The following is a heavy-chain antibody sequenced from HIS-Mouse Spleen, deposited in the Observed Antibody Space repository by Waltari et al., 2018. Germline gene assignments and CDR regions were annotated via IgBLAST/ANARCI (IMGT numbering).Heavy chain of an antibody. J-gene: IGHJ2*01. CDR1: GGSISSSSYY. CDR3: AREIPYSSSWYDWYFDL. CDR2: IYYSGST. V-gene: IGHV4-39*07. Sequence: QLQLQESGPGLVKPSETLSLTCTVSGGSISSSSYYWGWIRQPPGKGLEWIGRIYYSGSTYYNPSLKSRVTISADTSKTQFSLKLSSVTAADTAVYYCAREIPYSSSWYDWYFDLWGRGTLVTVSS. D-gene: IGHD6-13*01.